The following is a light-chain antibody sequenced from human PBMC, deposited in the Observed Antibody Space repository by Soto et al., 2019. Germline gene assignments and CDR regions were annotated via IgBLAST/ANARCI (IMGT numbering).Light chain of an antibody. Sequence: QSVLTQPPSASGSPGQSVTISCTGTSSDVGKYDYVSWFQHHPGKAPKLIIYEVSKRPSGVPDRFSGSKSGNTASLTISGLQAEDEADYHCSSYTSSSSYVFGAGTKSPS. CDR3: SSYTSSSSYV. CDR1: SSDVGKYDY. J-gene: IGLJ1*01. CDR2: EVS. V-gene: IGLV2-8*01.